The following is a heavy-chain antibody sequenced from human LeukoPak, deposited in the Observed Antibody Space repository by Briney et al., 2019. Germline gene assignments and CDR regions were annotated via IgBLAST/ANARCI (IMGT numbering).Heavy chain of an antibody. Sequence: KPSETLSLTCTVSGGSISSYYWSWIRQPPGKGLEWIGYIYYSGSTNYNPSLKSRVTISVDTSKNQFPLKLSSVTAADTAVYYWARFSQLWSPRDAFDIWGQGTMVTVSS. J-gene: IGHJ3*02. CDR3: ARFSQLWSPRDAFDI. CDR2: IYYSGST. CDR1: GGSISSYY. V-gene: IGHV4-59*08. D-gene: IGHD5-18*01.